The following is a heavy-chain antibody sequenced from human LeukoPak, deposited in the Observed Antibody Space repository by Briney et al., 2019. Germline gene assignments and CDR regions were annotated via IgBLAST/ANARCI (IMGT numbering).Heavy chain of an antibody. CDR2: IIPILGIA. Sequence: ASVKVSCKASGGTFSSYAISWVRQAPGQGLEWMGRIIPILGIANYAQKLQVRVTINSDKSTSTAYMEVSNLRSEDTAVYYCAREKGDCSGGSCYSKRLDWFDPWGQGTLVTVSS. V-gene: IGHV1-69*04. D-gene: IGHD2-15*01. J-gene: IGHJ5*02. CDR1: GGTFSSYA. CDR3: AREKGDCSGGSCYSKRLDWFDP.